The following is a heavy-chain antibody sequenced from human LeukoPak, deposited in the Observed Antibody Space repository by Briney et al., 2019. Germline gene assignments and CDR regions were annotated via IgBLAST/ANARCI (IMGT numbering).Heavy chain of an antibody. CDR3: ARAKVGYSSSWYTLFDY. Sequence: SETLSLTCTVSGGSISSGSYYWSWTRQPPGKGLEWIGEINHSGSTNYNPSLKSRVTISVDTSKNQFSLKLSSVTAADTAVYYCARAKVGYSSSWYTLFDYWGQGTLVTVSS. CDR2: INHSGST. D-gene: IGHD6-13*01. V-gene: IGHV4-34*01. J-gene: IGHJ4*02. CDR1: GGSISSGSYY.